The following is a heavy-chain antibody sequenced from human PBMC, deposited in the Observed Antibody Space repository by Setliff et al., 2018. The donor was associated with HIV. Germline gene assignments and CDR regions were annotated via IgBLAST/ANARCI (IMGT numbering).Heavy chain of an antibody. CDR3: ATPGWVAAPREYFQH. V-gene: IGHV1-3*01. D-gene: IGHD2-15*01. CDR1: GYTFSNYV. Sequence: GASVKVSCKASGYTFSNYVMQWVRQAPGQRLEWMGWINAGNGNTKYSQEFQGRVTITTDTSADTAYMELSSLRFEDTAVYYCATPGWVAAPREYFQHWGQGTLVTVSS. CDR2: INAGNGNT. J-gene: IGHJ1*01.